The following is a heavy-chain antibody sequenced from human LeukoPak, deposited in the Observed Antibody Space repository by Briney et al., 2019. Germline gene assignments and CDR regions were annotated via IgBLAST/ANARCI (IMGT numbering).Heavy chain of an antibody. V-gene: IGHV1-8*01. J-gene: IGHJ5*02. CDR2: MNPNSGDT. D-gene: IGHD5-12*01. Sequence: GASVKVSCKASGYTFTSYDINWVRQATGQGLEWMGWMNPNSGDTGYAQKFQGRVTMTRNTSISTAYMELSSLRSEDTAVYYCASNSGYDSEGPNWFDPWGQGTLVTVSS. CDR1: GYTFTSYD. CDR3: ASNSGYDSEGPNWFDP.